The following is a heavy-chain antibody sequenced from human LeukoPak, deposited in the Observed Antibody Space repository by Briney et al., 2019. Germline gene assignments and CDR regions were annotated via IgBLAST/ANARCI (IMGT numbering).Heavy chain of an antibody. D-gene: IGHD5-18*01. Sequence: SVKVSCKASGGTFSSYAISWVRQAPGQGLEWMGGIIPIFGTANYAQKFQGRVTITADESTSTAYMELSSLRSEDTAVYYCASSPRGYSYGTYFDYWGQGTLVTVSS. V-gene: IGHV1-69*13. J-gene: IGHJ4*02. CDR1: GGTFSSYA. CDR3: ASSPRGYSYGTYFDY. CDR2: IIPIFGTA.